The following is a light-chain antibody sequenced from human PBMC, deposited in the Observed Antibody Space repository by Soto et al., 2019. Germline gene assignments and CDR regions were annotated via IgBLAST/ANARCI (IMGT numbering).Light chain of an antibody. CDR2: DAS. CDR3: QQSYPTPIT. CDR1: QSISTY. Sequence: DIQMMQSPSSLSASVGDRVTITCRASQSISTYLNWYQQKPGKAPKLLIYDASTLQSGVPSKFSGSGSGTDFTLTISSLQPEDFGTYYCQQSYPTPITFGQWTRLEIK. V-gene: IGKV1-39*01. J-gene: IGKJ5*01.